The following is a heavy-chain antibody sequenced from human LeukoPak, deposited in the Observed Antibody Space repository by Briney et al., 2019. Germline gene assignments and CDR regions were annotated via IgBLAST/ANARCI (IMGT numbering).Heavy chain of an antibody. CDR1: GFTFSGSA. J-gene: IGHJ5*02. CDR3: TRYSSSDNWFDP. Sequence: GGSLRLSCAASGFTFSGSAMHWVRQASGKGLEWVGRIRNKANSYATAYTASVKGRFTISRDDSKNTAYLQMNSLKTEDTAVYYCTRYSSSDNWFDPWGQGTLVTVSS. CDR2: IRNKANSYAT. V-gene: IGHV3-73*01. D-gene: IGHD6-6*01.